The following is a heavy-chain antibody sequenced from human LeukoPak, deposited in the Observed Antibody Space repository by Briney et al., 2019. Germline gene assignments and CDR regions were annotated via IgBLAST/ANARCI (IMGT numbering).Heavy chain of an antibody. D-gene: IGHD3-22*01. Sequence: SETLSLTCTVSGGSISSYYWSWIRQPAGKGLEWIGRIYTSGNTNYNPSLKSRVTMSVDTSKNQFSPKLSSVTAADTAVYYCARALSSGYYLNWFDPWGQGTLVTVSS. CDR3: ARALSSGYYLNWFDP. V-gene: IGHV4-4*07. CDR2: IYTSGNT. J-gene: IGHJ5*02. CDR1: GGSISSYY.